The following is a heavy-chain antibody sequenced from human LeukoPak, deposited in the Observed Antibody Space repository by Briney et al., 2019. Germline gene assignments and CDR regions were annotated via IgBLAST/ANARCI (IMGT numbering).Heavy chain of an antibody. CDR1: GGSFSGYY. CDR3: ARGPTAITIFGAHRGGDY. V-gene: IGHV4-34*01. D-gene: IGHD3-3*01. CDR2: INHSGST. J-gene: IGHJ4*02. Sequence: PSETLSLTCAVYGGSFSGYYWSWIRQPPGKGLEWIGEINHSGSTNYNPSLKSRVTISVDTSKNQFSLKLTSVTAADTGVYYCARGPTAITIFGAHRGGDYWGQGTLVTVSS.